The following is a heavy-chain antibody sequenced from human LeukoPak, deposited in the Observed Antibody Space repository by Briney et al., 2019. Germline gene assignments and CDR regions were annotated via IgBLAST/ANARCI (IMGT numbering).Heavy chain of an antibody. CDR3: AGHGSSSG. Sequence: GGSLRLSCGASGFTFSANALSWVRQAPGKGLEWVSTIYDGGSNTSYADSVKGRFTISRDNSKNTLYLQMNSPRAEDTAVYYCAGHGSSSGWGQGTLVTVSS. V-gene: IGHV3-23*01. CDR2: IYDGGSNT. D-gene: IGHD6-6*01. J-gene: IGHJ4*02. CDR1: GFTFSANA.